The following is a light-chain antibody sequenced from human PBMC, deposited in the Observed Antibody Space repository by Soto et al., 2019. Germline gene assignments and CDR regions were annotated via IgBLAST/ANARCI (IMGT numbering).Light chain of an antibody. J-gene: IGLJ1*01. V-gene: IGLV2-23*01. Sequence: ALTQHASVSGSPGQSITISCTGTSSDVGSYNLVSWYQQHPGKAPKLMIYEGSKRPSGVSNRFSGSKSGNTASLTISGLQAEDEADYYCSSYAGSSTYVFGTGTKVTVL. CDR3: SSYAGSSTYV. CDR2: EGS. CDR1: SSDVGSYNL.